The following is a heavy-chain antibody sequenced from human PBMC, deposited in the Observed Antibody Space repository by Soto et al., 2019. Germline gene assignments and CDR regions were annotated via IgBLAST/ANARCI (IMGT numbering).Heavy chain of an antibody. CDR1: GFTFSSYA. Sequence: EVQLLESGGGLVQPGGSLRLSCAASGFTFSSYAMSWVRQAPGKGLEWVSAISGSGGSTYYADSVKGRFTISRDNSKNTLYLQMNSLRAEDTAVYYCAKDPTDPPGEVATGFALHWGQGTLVTVSS. D-gene: IGHD5-12*01. CDR3: AKDPTDPPGEVATGFALH. CDR2: ISGSGGST. V-gene: IGHV3-23*01. J-gene: IGHJ4*02.